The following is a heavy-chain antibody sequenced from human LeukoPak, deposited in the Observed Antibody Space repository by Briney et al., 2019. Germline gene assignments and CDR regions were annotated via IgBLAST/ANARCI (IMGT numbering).Heavy chain of an antibody. Sequence: SETLSRTGAVYGGSFSGYYWSWIRQPPGKGLEWIGEINHSGSTNYNTYLKSRVTISVDTSKNQFSLKLSSVTAADTAVYHCARRHRGYSYGFVAWFDPWGQGTLGTVSS. D-gene: IGHD5-18*01. J-gene: IGHJ5*02. CDR1: GGSFSGYY. CDR2: INHSGST. V-gene: IGHV4-34*01. CDR3: ARRHRGYSYGFVAWFDP.